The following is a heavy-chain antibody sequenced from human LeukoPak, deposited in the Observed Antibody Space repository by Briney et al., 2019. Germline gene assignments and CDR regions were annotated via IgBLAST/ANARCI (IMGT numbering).Heavy chain of an antibody. CDR1: GDTFGIYDFTFPSYA. D-gene: IGHD2/OR15-2a*01. V-gene: IGHV1-69*01. J-gene: IGHJ3*02. Sequence: SVKVSCKASGDTFGIYDFTFPSYAISWVRQAPGQGLEWMGGIIPIYGRANYPQKFQGRVTMTADESTRTVTMQLSSLRSEDTAVYYCAGFFYDNTNDAFDIWGQGTVVTVS. CDR2: IIPIYGRA. CDR3: AGFFYDNTNDAFDI.